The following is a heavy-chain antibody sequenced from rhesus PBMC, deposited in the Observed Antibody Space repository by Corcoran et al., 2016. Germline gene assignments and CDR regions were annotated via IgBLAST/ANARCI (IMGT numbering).Heavy chain of an antibody. CDR3: AKDLPEYWSDSYDSYYYGLDS. V-gene: IGHV3S16*01. Sequence: EVQLVESGGGLVQPGGSLRLSCAASGFNFRSYGMSWVRQAPGKGLEWVSSISSASSYIYYADSVKGRFTISRDNAKKSLYLQMDRLRAEDTALYYCAKDLPEYWSDSYDSYYYGLDSWGQGVVVTVSS. CDR2: ISSASSYI. J-gene: IGHJ6*01. CDR1: GFNFRSYG. D-gene: IGHD3-22*01.